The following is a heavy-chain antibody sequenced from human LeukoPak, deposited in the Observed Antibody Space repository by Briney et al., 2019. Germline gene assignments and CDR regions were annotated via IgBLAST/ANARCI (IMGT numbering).Heavy chain of an antibody. CDR3: AKWGTVGFLEWLSWFDP. D-gene: IGHD3-3*01. J-gene: IGHJ5*02. CDR2: ISDTGGTT. V-gene: IGHV3-23*01. Sequence: GGSLRLSCAASGFTFSNYGMSWVRQAPGKGLEWVSGISDTGGTTHYADSVKGRFTISRDNSKNTLYLQMNSLRAEDTAVYYCAKWGTVGFLEWLSWFDPWGQGTLVTVSS. CDR1: GFTFSNYG.